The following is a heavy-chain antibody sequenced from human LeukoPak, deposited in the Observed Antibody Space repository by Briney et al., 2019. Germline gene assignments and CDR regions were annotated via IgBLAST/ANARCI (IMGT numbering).Heavy chain of an antibody. CDR3: AKDYGDYGSLEYFQH. D-gene: IGHD4-17*01. V-gene: IGHV3-7*01. CDR2: IKQGGSEK. Sequence: GGSLRLSCVASGFTFSTYWMTRVRQAPGKGLEWVANIKQGGSEKYYVDSVKGQFTISRDNAKNSLYRQMNSLRAEDTAVYYCAKDYGDYGSLEYFQHWGQGTLVTVSS. CDR1: GFTFSTYW. J-gene: IGHJ1*01.